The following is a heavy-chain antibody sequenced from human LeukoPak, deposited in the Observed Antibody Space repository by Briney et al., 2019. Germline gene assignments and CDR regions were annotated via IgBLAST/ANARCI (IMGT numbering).Heavy chain of an antibody. CDR2: ISGSGDST. CDR1: GFTFSNYA. D-gene: IGHD2/OR15-2a*01. V-gene: IGHV3-23*01. Sequence: GGSLRLSCAASGFTFSNYAMSWVRQAPGKGLEWVSAISGSGDSTYYADSVKGRFTISRDNSKNTLYLQMNSLRAEDTAVYYCARDDDGTFDYWGQGTLVTVSS. CDR3: ARDDDGTFDY. J-gene: IGHJ4*02.